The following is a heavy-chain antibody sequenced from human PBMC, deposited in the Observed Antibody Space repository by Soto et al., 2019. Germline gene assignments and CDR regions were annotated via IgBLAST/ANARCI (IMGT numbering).Heavy chain of an antibody. V-gene: IGHV3-21*01. CDR2: ISSSGYI. D-gene: IGHD3-16*02. Sequence: EVQLAESGGGLVKPGESLRLSCGGSGFTFSSHNVNWVRQAPGKGLEWVSSISSSGYIYYADSVKGRFAISRDNAKNSVFLQMTSLRAEDTAVYFCAREQQVVITTFRAFDMWGQGTMVTVSS. CDR1: GFTFSSHN. J-gene: IGHJ3*02. CDR3: AREQQVVITTFRAFDM.